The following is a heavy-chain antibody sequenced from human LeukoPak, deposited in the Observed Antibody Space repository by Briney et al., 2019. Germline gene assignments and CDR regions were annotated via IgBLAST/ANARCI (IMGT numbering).Heavy chain of an antibody. V-gene: IGHV1-69*06. D-gene: IGHD3-10*01. Sequence: ASVKVSCKASGGTFSSYAISWVRQAPGQGLEWMGGIIPIFGTANYSQKFQGRATITADKSTSTAYMELSSLRSEDTAVYYCARVDGSGGMDVWGKGTTVTVSS. CDR3: ARVDGSGGMDV. CDR1: GGTFSSYA. J-gene: IGHJ6*04. CDR2: IIPIFGTA.